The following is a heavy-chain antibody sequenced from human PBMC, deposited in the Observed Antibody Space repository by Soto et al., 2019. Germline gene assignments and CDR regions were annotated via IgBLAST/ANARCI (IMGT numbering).Heavy chain of an antibody. D-gene: IGHD6-19*01. CDR1: GYIFTSYA. Sequence: ASVKVSCKASGYIFTSYANHWVRQAPGQRLEWMGWINAGNGNTKYSQKFQGRVTISRDTSASTVYMELSSLRSEDTAVYYCARVGGRGWPIDLWGQGTLVTVSS. CDR3: ARVGGRGWPIDL. V-gene: IGHV1-3*01. J-gene: IGHJ5*02. CDR2: INAGNGNT.